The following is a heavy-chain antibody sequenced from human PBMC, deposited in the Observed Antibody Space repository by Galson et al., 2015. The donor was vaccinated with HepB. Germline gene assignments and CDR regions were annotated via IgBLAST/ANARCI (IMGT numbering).Heavy chain of an antibody. J-gene: IGHJ6*02. V-gene: IGHV4-39*07. CDR2: IYYSGST. D-gene: IGHD3-10*01. Sequence: LSLTCTVSGGSISSSSYYWGWIRQPPGKGLEWIGSIYYSGSTYYNPSLKSRVTISVDTSKNQFSLKLSSVTAADTAVYYCARDQPQYYYGSATYGMDVWGQGTTVTVSS. CDR3: ARDQPQYYYGSATYGMDV. CDR1: GGSISSSSYY.